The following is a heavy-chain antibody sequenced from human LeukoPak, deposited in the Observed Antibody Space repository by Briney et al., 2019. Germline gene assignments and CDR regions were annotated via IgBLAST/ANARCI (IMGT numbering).Heavy chain of an antibody. Sequence: SQTLSLTCALSGDSASSNSATWTWIRQSPSRGLEWLGGTYFRSKWYNDSAESVKSRISINPDTSKNQFSLQLSSVTPEDTAVYYCARGLLVGHPYYCAMDVWGQGTTVSVSS. CDR3: ARGLLVGHPYYCAMDV. J-gene: IGHJ6*02. V-gene: IGHV6-1*01. CDR2: TYFRSKWYN. CDR1: GDSASSNSAT. D-gene: IGHD2-8*02.